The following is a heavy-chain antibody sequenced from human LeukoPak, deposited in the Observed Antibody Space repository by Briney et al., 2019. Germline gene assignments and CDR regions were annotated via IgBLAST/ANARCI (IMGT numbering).Heavy chain of an antibody. Sequence: PSETLSLTCAVSGGSISSSSYYWGWIRQPPGKGLEWIGSIYYSGSTYYNPSLKSRVTISVDTSKNQFSLKLSSVTAADTAVYYCTRGDFYVGAQDSWGQGTLVTVSS. J-gene: IGHJ4*02. CDR3: TRGDFYVGAQDS. V-gene: IGHV4-39*01. CDR2: IYYSGST. CDR1: GGSISSSSYY. D-gene: IGHD1-26*01.